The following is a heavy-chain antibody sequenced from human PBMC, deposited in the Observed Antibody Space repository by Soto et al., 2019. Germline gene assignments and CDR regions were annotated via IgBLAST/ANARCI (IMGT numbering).Heavy chain of an antibody. CDR3: AKATIVVVINPWFDP. CDR1: GFTFSSYA. D-gene: IGHD3-22*01. V-gene: IGHV3-23*01. Sequence: GGSLRLSCAASGFTFSSYAMSWVRQAPGKGLEWVSAISGSGGSTYYADSVKGRFTISRDNSKNTPYLQMNSLRAEDTAVYYCAKATIVVVINPWFDPWGQGTLVTVSS. J-gene: IGHJ5*02. CDR2: ISGSGGST.